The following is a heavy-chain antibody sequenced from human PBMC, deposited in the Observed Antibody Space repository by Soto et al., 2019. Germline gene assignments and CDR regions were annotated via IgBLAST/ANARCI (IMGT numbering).Heavy chain of an antibody. D-gene: IGHD6-19*01. CDR2: MYYSGST. CDR3: AAGGKWLAFDY. Sequence: QVQLQESGPGLVKPSETRSITCTVSGGSISSYYWSWIQQPPGKGLEWIGYMYYSGSTNYNPSLKSRVTILVDTSKNQFSLQLSSVTAADAAVYYCAAGGKWLAFDYWGQGTLATVSS. V-gene: IGHV4-59*08. CDR1: GGSISSYY. J-gene: IGHJ4*02.